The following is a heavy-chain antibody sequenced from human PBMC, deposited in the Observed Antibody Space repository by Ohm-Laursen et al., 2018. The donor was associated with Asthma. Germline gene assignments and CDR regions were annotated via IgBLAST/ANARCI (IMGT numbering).Heavy chain of an antibody. D-gene: IGHD3-10*01. CDR2: IYYSGST. CDR3: ARCQTSGSNEFDF. CDR1: GGSISSGGYY. J-gene: IGHJ4*02. V-gene: IGHV4-61*08. Sequence: SETLSLTCTVSGGSISSGGYYWSWIRQHPGKGLEWIGYIYYSGSTKYNPSLRSRATISLDTSNNQFSLKLSAVTAADTAVYYCARCQTSGSNEFDFWGQGTLVTVSA.